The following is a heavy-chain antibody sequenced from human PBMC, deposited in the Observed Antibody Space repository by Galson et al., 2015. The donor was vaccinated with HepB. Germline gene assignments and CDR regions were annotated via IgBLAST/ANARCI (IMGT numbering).Heavy chain of an antibody. CDR2: LSFNGSKA. CDR3: AKDTSNAAPYWYFDL. J-gene: IGHJ2*01. D-gene: IGHD4-11*01. Sequence: SLRLSCAASGINFLNYGMHWVRQSPGKGLEWVALLSFNGSKAQYADSVRGRFTISRDNSKNTLYLQMNSLGPEATAFYYCAKDTSNAAPYWYFDLWGRGTLVAGSS. CDR1: GINFLNYG. V-gene: IGHV3-30*18.